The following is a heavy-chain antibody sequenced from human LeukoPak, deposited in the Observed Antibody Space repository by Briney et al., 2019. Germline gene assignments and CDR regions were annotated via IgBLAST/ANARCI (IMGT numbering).Heavy chain of an antibody. V-gene: IGHV4-34*01. Sequence: SETLSLTCAVYGGSFSGYYWSWIRQPPGKGPEWIGEINHSGSTNYNPSLKSRVTISVDTSKNQFSLKLSSVTAADTAVYYCARHGDYGDYGGVGWFDPWGQGTLVTVSS. CDR3: ARHGDYGDYGGVGWFDP. CDR2: INHSGST. J-gene: IGHJ5*02. CDR1: GGSFSGYY. D-gene: IGHD4-17*01.